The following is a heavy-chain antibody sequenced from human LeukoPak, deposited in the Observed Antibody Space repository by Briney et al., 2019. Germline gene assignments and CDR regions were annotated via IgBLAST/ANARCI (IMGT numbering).Heavy chain of an antibody. Sequence: ASVKVSCKASAYTLSGYYMHWVRQAPGQGLEWMGWINPKSGVTNYAQKFQGRVTMTWDTSINTTFMELSRPRSDDTAVYYCARRIAVAGSPVYYFDYWGQGTLVTVSS. V-gene: IGHV1-2*02. CDR3: ARRIAVAGSPVYYFDY. D-gene: IGHD6-19*01. CDR1: AYTLSGYY. CDR2: INPKSGVT. J-gene: IGHJ4*02.